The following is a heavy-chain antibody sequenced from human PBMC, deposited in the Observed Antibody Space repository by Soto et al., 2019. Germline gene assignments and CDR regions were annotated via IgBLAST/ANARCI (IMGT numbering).Heavy chain of an antibody. Sequence: PGGSLRLSCAASGFTFSSYWMHWVRQAPGKGLVWVSRINSDGSSTSYADSVKGRFTISRDNAKNTLYLQMNSLRAEDTAVYYCARANDYSSPPVGLGYWGQGTLVTVSS. J-gene: IGHJ4*02. CDR3: ARANDYSSPPVGLGY. CDR1: GFTFSSYW. V-gene: IGHV3-74*01. CDR2: INSDGSST. D-gene: IGHD6-13*01.